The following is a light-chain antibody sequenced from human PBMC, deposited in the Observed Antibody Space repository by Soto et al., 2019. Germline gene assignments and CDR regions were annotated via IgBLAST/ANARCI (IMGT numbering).Light chain of an antibody. CDR1: QSISSY. V-gene: IGKV3-11*01. J-gene: IGKJ3*01. CDR2: DAF. Sequence: EIVLTQSPATLSLSPGERATLSCRASQSISSYLAWYQQKPGQAPRLLIYDAFNRATGIPARFSGSGSGTDFTLTISSLEAEDFAVYYCQQRGNWPPTFGPGTKVDIK. CDR3: QQRGNWPPT.